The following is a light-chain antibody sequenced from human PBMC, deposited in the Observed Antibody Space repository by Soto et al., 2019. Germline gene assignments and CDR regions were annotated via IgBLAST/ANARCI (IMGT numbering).Light chain of an antibody. V-gene: IGLV2-23*03. CDR1: SSDVGSYTL. CDR2: EGT. CDR3: CLYAGTTTFV. J-gene: IGLJ2*01. Sequence: QSALTQPASVSGSPGQSITISCTGTSSDVGSYTLVSWYQQHPGKAPKLMIYEGTKRPSGVSNRFSGSKSGNTASLTISGLQAEDEAYYYCCLYAGTTTFVFGGGTKVTVL.